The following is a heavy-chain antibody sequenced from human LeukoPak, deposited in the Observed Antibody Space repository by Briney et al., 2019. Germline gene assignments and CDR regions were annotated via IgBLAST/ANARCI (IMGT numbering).Heavy chain of an antibody. Sequence: VASVKVSCKASRYTFTSYYIHWVRQAPGQGLEWMGIINPSGGSTTSALKFQGRVTMTRDTSTSTVYMELSSLRSEDTAVYYCARESGGRPFDYWGQGTLVTVSS. V-gene: IGHV1-46*01. CDR1: RYTFTSYY. CDR2: INPSGGST. D-gene: IGHD2-15*01. J-gene: IGHJ4*02. CDR3: ARESGGRPFDY.